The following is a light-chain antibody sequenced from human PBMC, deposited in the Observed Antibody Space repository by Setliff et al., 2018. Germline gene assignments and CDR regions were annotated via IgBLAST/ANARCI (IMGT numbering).Light chain of an antibody. CDR2: EVT. CDR1: SSDVGGYNY. J-gene: IGLJ2*01. CDR3: LSYTSETTHAL. V-gene: IGLV2-14*03. Sequence: QSVLTQPAAVSGSPGQSITISCAGTSSDVGGYNYVSWYQQHPGKAPKLMIYEVTKRPSGVSDRFSGSKSGNTASLTISGLQAEDEADYSCLSYTSETTHALFAGGTKVTVL.